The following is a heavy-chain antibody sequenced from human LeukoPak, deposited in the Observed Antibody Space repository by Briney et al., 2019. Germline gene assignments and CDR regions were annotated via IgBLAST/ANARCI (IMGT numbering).Heavy chain of an antibody. CDR3: ARLKGGLLGYCSSTSCFYFDY. V-gene: IGHV4-30-2*01. CDR2: INHSGST. J-gene: IGHJ4*02. D-gene: IGHD2-2*01. Sequence: SETLSLTCTVSGGSISSGGYYWSWIRQPPGKGLEWIGEINHSGSTNYNPSLKSRVTISVDTSKNQFSLKLSSVTAADTAVYYCARLKGGLLGYCSSTSCFYFDYWGQGTLVTVSS. CDR1: GGSISSGGYY.